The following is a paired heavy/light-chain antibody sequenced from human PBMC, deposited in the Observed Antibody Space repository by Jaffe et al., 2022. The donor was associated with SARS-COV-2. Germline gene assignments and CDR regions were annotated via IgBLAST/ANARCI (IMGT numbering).Light chain of an antibody. V-gene: IGLV2-14*03. CDR3: ASYSSGGTLV. CDR1: SSDVGGYKY. J-gene: IGLJ1*01. CDR2: GVS. Sequence: QSALTQPASVSGSPGQSITISCTGTSSDVGGYKYVSWYQQLAGKAPKIVIYGVSNRPSGVSNRFSGSKSGNTASLTISGLQAEDEADYYCASYSSGGTLVFGTGTKVTVL.
Heavy chain of an antibody. J-gene: IGHJ4*02. CDR2: IWYDGSNK. CDR3: ARDGGIRNNWNYGCDS. V-gene: IGHV3-33*01. D-gene: IGHD1-7*01. Sequence: QVQLVESGGGVVQPGRSLRLSCVTSGFTFNSYVMYWVRQPPGKGLEWVAVIWYDGSNKYYVDSVKGRFTISRDNSKNTLYLQMNSLRAEDTAVYYCARDGGIRNNWNYGCDSWGLGTLVTVSS. CDR1: GFTFNSYV.